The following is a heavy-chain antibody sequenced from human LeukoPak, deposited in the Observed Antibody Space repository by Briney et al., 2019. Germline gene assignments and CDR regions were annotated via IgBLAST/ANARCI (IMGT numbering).Heavy chain of an antibody. V-gene: IGHV1-18*01. CDR1: AYIFTNYG. Sequence: ASVKVSCKASAYIFTNYGINWVRQGPGQGLEWMGWISPYSGDTNYPQKFQGRVTMTTDTSTSTAYMELRSLRSDDTAIYYCARGSQRWVDIWGKGTTVTVSS. D-gene: IGHD2-2*01. CDR2: ISPYSGDT. J-gene: IGHJ6*04. CDR3: ARGSQRWVDI.